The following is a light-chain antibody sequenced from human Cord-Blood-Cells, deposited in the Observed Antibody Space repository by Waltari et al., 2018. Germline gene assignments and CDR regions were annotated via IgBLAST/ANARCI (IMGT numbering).Light chain of an antibody. V-gene: IGLV7-43*01. CDR1: TGAVTSGYY. Sequence: QTVVTQEHSLTVSPGGTVTLTCASSTGAVTSGYYQNWFQQKPGQAPRELIYSTSNKHSWTPARFSGSLLGGKAALTLSGVQPEDEAEYYCLLYYGGAWVFGGGTKLTVL. CDR3: LLYYGGAWV. CDR2: STS. J-gene: IGLJ3*02.